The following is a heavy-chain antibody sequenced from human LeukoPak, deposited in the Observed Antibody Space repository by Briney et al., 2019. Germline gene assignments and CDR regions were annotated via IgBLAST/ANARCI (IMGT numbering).Heavy chain of an antibody. CDR2: ISYSGST. CDR1: GGSISRYY. J-gene: IGHJ4*02. V-gene: IGHV4-59*01. Sequence: SETLSLTCTVSGGSISRYYWSWIRQPPGKGLEWMGYISYSGSTNYNPSLKSRLTISVDTSKNQFSLKLSSVTAADTAVYFCARGRDGGDYTPLDYWGQGTLVTVSS. D-gene: IGHD2-21*01. CDR3: ARGRDGGDYTPLDY.